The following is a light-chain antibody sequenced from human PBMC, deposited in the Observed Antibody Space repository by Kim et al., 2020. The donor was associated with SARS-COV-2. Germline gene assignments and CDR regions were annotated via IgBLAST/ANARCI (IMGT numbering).Light chain of an antibody. CDR1: QGIRNH. CDR3: LQHNRYPLT. V-gene: IGKV1-17*01. J-gene: IGKJ4*01. Sequence: DIQMTQSPSSLSASVGDRVTITCRASQGIRNHLVWYQQKPRKAPKRLIYAASSLQSGVPSRFSGSGSGTEFTLTISSLQSEDFATYYCLQHNRYPLTFGGGTKVDIK. CDR2: AAS.